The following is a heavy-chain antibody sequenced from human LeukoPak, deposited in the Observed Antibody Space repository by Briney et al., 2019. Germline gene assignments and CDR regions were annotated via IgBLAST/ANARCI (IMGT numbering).Heavy chain of an antibody. J-gene: IGHJ4*02. CDR2: INPNSGGT. V-gene: IGHV1-2*02. CDR3: ARGGSRYYDSSGYYPFDF. Sequence: ASVKVSCKASGYTFTGYYMHWVRQAPGQGLEWMGWINPNSGGTSYAQKFQGRVTMTRDTSISTAYMELSRLRSNDTAVYYCARGGSRYYDSSGYYPFDFGGQGTLVTVSS. CDR1: GYTFTGYY. D-gene: IGHD3-22*01.